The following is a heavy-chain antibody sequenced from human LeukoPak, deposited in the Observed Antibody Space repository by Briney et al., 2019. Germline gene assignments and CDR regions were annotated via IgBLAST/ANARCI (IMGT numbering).Heavy chain of an antibody. V-gene: IGHV4-34*01. CDR1: GGSFSGYY. CDR3: ARGGMIVVVFDY. Sequence: SETLSLTCAVYGGSFSGYYWSWIRQPPGKGLEWIGEINHSGSTNYNPSLKSRVTISVETSKNQFSLKLCSVTAADTAVYHCARGGMIVVVFDYWGQGTLVTVSS. J-gene: IGHJ4*02. D-gene: IGHD3-22*01. CDR2: INHSGST.